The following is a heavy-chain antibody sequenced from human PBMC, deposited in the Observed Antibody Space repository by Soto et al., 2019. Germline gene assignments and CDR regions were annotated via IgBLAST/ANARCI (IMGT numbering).Heavy chain of an antibody. CDR3: AREGGYSGYDFAY. CDR1: GFTFSSYA. CDR2: ISYDGSNK. J-gene: IGHJ4*02. D-gene: IGHD5-12*01. V-gene: IGHV3-30-3*01. Sequence: LRLSCAASGFTFSSYAMHWVRQAPGKGLEWVAVISYDGSNKYYADSVKGRFTISRDNSKNTLYLQMNSLRAEDTAVYYCAREGGYSGYDFAYWGQGTLVTVSS.